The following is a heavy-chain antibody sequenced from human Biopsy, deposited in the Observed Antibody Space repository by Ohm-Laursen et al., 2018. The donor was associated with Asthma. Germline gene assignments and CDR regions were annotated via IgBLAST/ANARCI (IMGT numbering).Heavy chain of an antibody. V-gene: IGHV3-30*03. CDR3: ASYEVVTAILPMDV. J-gene: IGHJ6*02. Sequence: SLRLSCAASGFNFTTYAMHWVRQAPGKGLEWVAVISFDGSNKYYGDSVKGRFTIARDNSKNTVYLQMNSLRAEDTAVYYCASYEVVTAILPMDVWGQGTTVTVSS. CDR2: ISFDGSNK. D-gene: IGHD2-21*02. CDR1: GFNFTTYA.